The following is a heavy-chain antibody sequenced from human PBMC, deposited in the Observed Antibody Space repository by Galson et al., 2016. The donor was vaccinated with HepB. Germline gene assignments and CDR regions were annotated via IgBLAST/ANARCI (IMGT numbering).Heavy chain of an antibody. Sequence: SVKVSCKASGYTFTTYAMHWVRQVPGQRLEWMGLINPGNGNTKYSQKSQGRVTITRDTSATTAYMELSNLRSEDTAVYYCARGIAVGPSANWFDPCGQGSLVTVSS. CDR1: GYTFTTYA. CDR3: ARGIAVGPSANWFDP. V-gene: IGHV1-3*01. D-gene: IGHD2-2*01. J-gene: IGHJ5*02. CDR2: INPGNGNT.